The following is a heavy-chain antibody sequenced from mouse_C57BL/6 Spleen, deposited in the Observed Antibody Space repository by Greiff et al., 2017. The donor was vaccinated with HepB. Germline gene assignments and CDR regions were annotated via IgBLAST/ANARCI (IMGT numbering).Heavy chain of an antibody. CDR1: GFTFSSYA. CDR2: ISDGGSYT. V-gene: IGHV5-4*01. Sequence: EVKLMESGGGLVKPGGSLKLSCAASGFTFSSYAMSWVRQTPEKRLEWVATISDGGSYTYYPDNVKGRFTISRDNAKNNLYLQMSHLKSEDTAMYYCAREMNDGYSYAMDYWGQGTSVTVSS. CDR3: AREMNDGYSYAMDY. J-gene: IGHJ4*01. D-gene: IGHD2-3*01.